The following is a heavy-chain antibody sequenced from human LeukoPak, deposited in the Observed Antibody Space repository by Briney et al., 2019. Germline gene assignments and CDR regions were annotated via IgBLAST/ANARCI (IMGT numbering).Heavy chain of an antibody. D-gene: IGHD2-15*01. V-gene: IGHV1-18*01. CDR2: ISAYNGNT. J-gene: IGHJ3*02. CDR3: ARRGYDPRAFDI. CDR1: GYNFNNYG. Sequence: GASVKVSCKASGYNFNNYGITWVRQAPGQGLEWVGWISAYNGNTNYAQKLQGRVTMTTDTSTSTAYMELRSLRSDDTAVYYCARRGYDPRAFDIWGQGTMVTVSS.